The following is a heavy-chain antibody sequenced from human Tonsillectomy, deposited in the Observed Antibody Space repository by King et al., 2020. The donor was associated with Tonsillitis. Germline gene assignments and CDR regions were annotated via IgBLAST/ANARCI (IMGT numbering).Heavy chain of an antibody. D-gene: IGHD5-12*01. CDR2: IIPLVGTA. V-gene: IGHV1-69*01. J-gene: IGHJ4*02. Sequence: VQLVESGAEVKKPGSSVTVSCKASGGTFSNHGISWVRQAPGQGLEWMGGIIPLVGTANYARKFQGRGTITADESTSTAYMQLSSLRSEDTAVYYCARETSAYDYYFDYWGQGTLVSVSS. CDR1: GGTFSNHG. CDR3: ARETSAYDYYFDY.